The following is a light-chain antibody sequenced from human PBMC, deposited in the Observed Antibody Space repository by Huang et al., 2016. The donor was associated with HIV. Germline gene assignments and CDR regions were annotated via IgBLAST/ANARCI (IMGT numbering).Light chain of an antibody. CDR2: AAS. V-gene: IGKV3-15*01. J-gene: IGKJ2*01. Sequence: EIVMTQSPATLSVSPAKRATLSCRASQTVSTNLAWYQQKPGQAPRLLIFAASTRATGTAASFSGSGSGTEFTLTISSLESEDFALYYCQQYYSWPYTFGQGTRLEIK. CDR1: QTVSTN. CDR3: QQYYSWPYT.